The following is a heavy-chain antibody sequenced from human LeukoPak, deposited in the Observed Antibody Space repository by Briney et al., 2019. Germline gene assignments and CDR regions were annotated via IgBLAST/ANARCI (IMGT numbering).Heavy chain of an antibody. CDR1: GGSFSGYY. J-gene: IGHJ4*02. D-gene: IGHD3-22*01. CDR3: ASGNYYDSSGYGYYFDY. CDR2: INHSGST. V-gene: IGHV4-34*01. Sequence: SETLSLTCAVYGGSFSGYYWSWIRQPPGKGLEWIGEINHSGSTNYNPSLKSRVTISVDKSKNQFSLKLSSVTAADTAVYYCASGNYYDSSGYGYYFDYWGQGTLVTVPS.